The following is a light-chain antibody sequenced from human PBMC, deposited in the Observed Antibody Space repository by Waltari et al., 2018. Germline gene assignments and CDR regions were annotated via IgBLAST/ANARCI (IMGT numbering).Light chain of an antibody. Sequence: QSALTQPPSVSGSPGQTVTITCTGTNSDFGSYNRVSWYQKPPGTTPKLVIYEVNNRPSGVPDRFSGAQSGNTASLTISGRQAEDEADYYCSSWTGSPVFGGGTKLTVL. CDR3: SSWTGSPV. CDR2: EVN. CDR1: NSDFGSYNR. J-gene: IGLJ3*02. V-gene: IGLV2-18*02.